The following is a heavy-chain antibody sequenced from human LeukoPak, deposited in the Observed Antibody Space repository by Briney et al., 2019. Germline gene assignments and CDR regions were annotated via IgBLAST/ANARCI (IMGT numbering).Heavy chain of an antibody. D-gene: IGHD4-17*01. CDR2: IIPILGIA. CDR3: ARDQDGDFSFDY. CDR1: GGTFSSYA. V-gene: IGHV1-69*04. J-gene: IGHJ4*02. Sequence: SVKVSCKASGGTFSSYAISWVRQAPGQGPEWMGRIIPILGIANYAQKFQGRVTITADKSTSTAYMELSSLRSEDTAVYYCARDQDGDFSFDYWGQGTLVTVSS.